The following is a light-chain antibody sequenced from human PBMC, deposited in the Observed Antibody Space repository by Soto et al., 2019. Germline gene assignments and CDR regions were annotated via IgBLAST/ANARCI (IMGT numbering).Light chain of an antibody. CDR1: SSDVGSYKY. CDR2: EVN. CDR3: ISYTGYSALV. J-gene: IGLJ1*01. V-gene: IGLV2-14*01. Sequence: QSALTQPASVSGSPGQSITISCTGTSSDVGSYKYVSWYQQHPGKAPKLLVYEVNYRPSGVSDRFSGSKSGNTASLTISGLQDEDEADYYCISYTGYSALVFGTGTKLTVL.